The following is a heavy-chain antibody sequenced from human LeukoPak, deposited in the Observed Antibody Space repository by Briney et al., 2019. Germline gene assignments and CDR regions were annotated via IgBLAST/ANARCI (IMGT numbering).Heavy chain of an antibody. D-gene: IGHD2-8*02. Sequence: PGGSLRLSCVAPQFTSNKYGIDLVRQAPGKGLEWVAYMRYDGSHEFYRDSVKGRFAISGDSSGKTLYLQMNNLRLEDTAMYYCAESDTGDHCTGSWGRGTLVTVSS. CDR3: AESDTGDHCTGS. CDR2: MRYDGSHE. CDR1: QFTSNKYG. J-gene: IGHJ5*02. V-gene: IGHV3-30*02.